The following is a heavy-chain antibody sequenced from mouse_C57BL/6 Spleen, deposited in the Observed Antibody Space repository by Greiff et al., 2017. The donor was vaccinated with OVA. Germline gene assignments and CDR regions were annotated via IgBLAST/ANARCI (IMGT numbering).Heavy chain of an antibody. J-gene: IGHJ1*03. Sequence: VQLVESGAELVMPGASVKLSCKASGYTFTSYWMHWVKQRPGQGLEWIGEIDPSDSYTNYNQKFKGKSTLTVDKSSSTAYMQLSSLTSEDSAVYYCARLITTVGRYFDVWGTGTTVTVSS. CDR1: GYTFTSYW. CDR3: ARLITTVGRYFDV. V-gene: IGHV1-69*01. CDR2: IDPSDSYT. D-gene: IGHD1-1*01.